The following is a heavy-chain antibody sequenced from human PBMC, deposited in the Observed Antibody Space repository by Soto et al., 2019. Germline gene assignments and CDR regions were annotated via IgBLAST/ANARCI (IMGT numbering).Heavy chain of an antibody. J-gene: IGHJ3*02. CDR3: AKDQGSGWSDAFDI. V-gene: IGHV3-23*01. D-gene: IGHD6-19*01. CDR1: GFPFNSYS. CDR2: ISGSGDST. Sequence: GGSLKLSCADYGFPFNSYSMTLVRQAPGKGLECVSAISGSGDSTYYADSVKGRFIISRDNSKYTLYLQMNTLRAEDTAVYYCAKDQGSGWSDAFDIWGQGT.